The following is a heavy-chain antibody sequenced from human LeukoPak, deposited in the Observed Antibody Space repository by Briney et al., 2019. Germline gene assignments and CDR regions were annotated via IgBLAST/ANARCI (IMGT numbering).Heavy chain of an antibody. Sequence: GRSLRLSCAASGFTFSNFPMHWVRQAPGKGLEWVAIISYDGNDKYYADSVKGRFTISRDRSKNTVSLQMNSLRAEDTAVYYCARDRDTGFDYWGQGTLVTVST. CDR2: ISYDGNDK. CDR3: ARDRDTGFDY. CDR1: GFTFSNFP. D-gene: IGHD5-18*01. V-gene: IGHV3-30*04. J-gene: IGHJ4*02.